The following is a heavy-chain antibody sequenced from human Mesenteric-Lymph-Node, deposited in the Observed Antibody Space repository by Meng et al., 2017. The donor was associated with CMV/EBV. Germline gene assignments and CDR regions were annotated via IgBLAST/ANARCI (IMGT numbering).Heavy chain of an antibody. Sequence: TFSIYAISWVRQAPGQGLEWMGGIIPIFGTADYAQKFQGRVTITADESTSTAYMELSSLRSEDTAVYYCARDPTTSGAAPPIWFDPWGQGTLVTVSS. CDR3: ARDPTTSGAAPPIWFDP. V-gene: IGHV1-69*01. D-gene: IGHD1-26*01. CDR1: TFSIYA. CDR2: IIPIFGTA. J-gene: IGHJ5*02.